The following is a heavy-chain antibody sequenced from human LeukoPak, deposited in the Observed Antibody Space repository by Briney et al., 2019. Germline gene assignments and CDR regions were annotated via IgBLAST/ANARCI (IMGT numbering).Heavy chain of an antibody. V-gene: IGHV4-61*02. D-gene: IGHD1-26*01. Sequence: SQTLSLTCTVSGGSISSGSYYWSWIRQPAGKGLEWIGRIYTSGSTNYNPSLKSRVTISVDTSKNQFSLKLSSVTAADTAVYYCARSEYSGSYYWGDYYYYYMDVWGKGTTVTISS. J-gene: IGHJ6*03. CDR3: ARSEYSGSYYWGDYYYYYMDV. CDR2: IYTSGST. CDR1: GGSISSGSYY.